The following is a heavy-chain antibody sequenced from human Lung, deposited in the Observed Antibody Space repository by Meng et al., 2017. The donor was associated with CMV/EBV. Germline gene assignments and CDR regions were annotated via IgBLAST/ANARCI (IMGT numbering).Heavy chain of an antibody. CDR1: GFNFNNYW. V-gene: IGHV3-7*01. CDR3: AKTGSGSYVDS. J-gene: IGHJ4*02. Sequence: GGSLRLXCVGSGFNFNNYWMNWVRQAPGKGLEWVANINEDGSETYYLDSVKGRFTISRDNSENTLYLQMNSLRPEDTAVYYCAKTGSGSYVDSWGQGTLVTVSS. D-gene: IGHD1-26*01. CDR2: INEDGSET.